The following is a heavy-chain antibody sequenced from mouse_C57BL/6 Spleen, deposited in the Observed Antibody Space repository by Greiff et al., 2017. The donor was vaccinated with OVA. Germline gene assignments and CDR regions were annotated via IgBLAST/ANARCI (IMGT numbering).Heavy chain of an antibody. Sequence: EVKLVESGGGLVKPGGSLKLYCAASGFTISDYGMHWVRQAPEKGLEWVAYIRSGSSTIYYADTVKGRLTISRDNDKITLFLQMTSLRSEDTAIYYCARWDGSSPFDYWGQGTTLTVSS. D-gene: IGHD1-1*01. CDR2: IRSGSSTI. J-gene: IGHJ2*01. CDR3: ARWDGSSPFDY. V-gene: IGHV5-17*01. CDR1: GFTISDYG.